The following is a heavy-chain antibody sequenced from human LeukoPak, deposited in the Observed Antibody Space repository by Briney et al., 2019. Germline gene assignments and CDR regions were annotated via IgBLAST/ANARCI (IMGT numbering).Heavy chain of an antibody. Sequence: ASVKVSCKASGYTFTDYYIHWVRQAPGQGLEWMRRINSNSGDTNYAQKFQGRVTMTRDTSINTAYMELSKLRSDDTAVYYCARLIRRIAVVDLDYWGQGTLITVSS. J-gene: IGHJ4*02. CDR2: INSNSGDT. CDR3: ARLIRRIAVVDLDY. CDR1: GYTFTDYY. V-gene: IGHV1-2*06. D-gene: IGHD2-15*01.